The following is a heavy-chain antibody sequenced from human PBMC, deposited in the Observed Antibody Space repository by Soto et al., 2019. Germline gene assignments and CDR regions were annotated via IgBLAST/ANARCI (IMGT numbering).Heavy chain of an antibody. CDR2: TFYSGST. Sequence: QVQLQESGPGLVKPSQTLSLTCTVSGGSVNIGTYYWSWIRQRPGEGLEWIGYTFYSGSTYYNPSPNGRVXXXLXXSTNQSSLELTSVTAADTAVYFCASLKKDYYDSSGYYAFDYWGQGTLVTVSS. CDR1: GGSVNIGTYY. CDR3: ASLKKDYYDSSGYYAFDY. J-gene: IGHJ4*02. V-gene: IGHV4-31*03. D-gene: IGHD3-22*01.